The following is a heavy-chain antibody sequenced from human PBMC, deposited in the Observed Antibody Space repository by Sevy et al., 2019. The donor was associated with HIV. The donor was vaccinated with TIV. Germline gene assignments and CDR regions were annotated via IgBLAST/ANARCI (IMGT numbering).Heavy chain of an antibody. V-gene: IGHV3-11*06. CDR1: GFTFSDYY. J-gene: IGHJ4*02. CDR3: ARSRVVAADYYFDY. Sequence: GGSLRLSCAASGFTFSDYYMTWIRQAPGKGLEWISYISSRRSYTNYADSVKGRFTISRDNAKNSLYLQMNSLRAEDAAVYYCARSRVVAADYYFDYWGRGTLVTVSS. D-gene: IGHD1-26*01. CDR2: ISSRRSYT.